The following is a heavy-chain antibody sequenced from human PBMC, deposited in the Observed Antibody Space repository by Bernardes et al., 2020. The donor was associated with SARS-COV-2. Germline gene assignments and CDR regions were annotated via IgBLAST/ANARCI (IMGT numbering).Heavy chain of an antibody. J-gene: IGHJ4*02. CDR1: GYTLTEIS. V-gene: IGHV1-24*01. D-gene: IGHD6-13*01. CDR2: FDPEDGET. CDR3: ATDAGDY. Sequence: ASPKVVCKVSGYTLTEISMDWVRQTPGKGLEWMGGFDPEDGETIYAQKFQGRVTMTEDTSTDTAYMELSSLRSEDTAVYYCATDAGDYWGQGTLVTVSS.